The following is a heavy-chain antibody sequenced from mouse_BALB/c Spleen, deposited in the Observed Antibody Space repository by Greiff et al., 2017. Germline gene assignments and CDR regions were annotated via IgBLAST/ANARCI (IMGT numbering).Heavy chain of an antibody. V-gene: IGHV2-9*02. CDR1: GFSLTSYG. D-gene: IGHD2-1*01. J-gene: IGHJ4*01. CDR3: ARNCYGNYQAMDY. Sequence: QVQLKESGPGLVAPSQSLSITCTVSGFSLTSYGVHWVRQPPGKGLEWLGVIWAGGSTNYNSALMSRLSISKDNSKSQVFLKMNSLQADDTAIYYCARNCYGNYQAMDYWGQGTSVTVSS. CDR2: IWAGGST.